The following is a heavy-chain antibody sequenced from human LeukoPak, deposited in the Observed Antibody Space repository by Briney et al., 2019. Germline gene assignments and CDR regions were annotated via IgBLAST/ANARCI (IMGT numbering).Heavy chain of an antibody. V-gene: IGHV1-46*01. D-gene: IGHD3-22*01. CDR3: AGVKEGDSSGYYFFDY. J-gene: IGHJ4*02. CDR2: INPSGGST. CDR1: GYTFTSYY. Sequence: ASVKVSCKASGYTFTSYYMHWVRQAPGQGREWMGIINPSGGSTSYAQKFQGRVTMTRDTSTSTVYMELSSLRSEDTAVYYCAGVKEGDSSGYYFFDYWGQGTLVTVSS.